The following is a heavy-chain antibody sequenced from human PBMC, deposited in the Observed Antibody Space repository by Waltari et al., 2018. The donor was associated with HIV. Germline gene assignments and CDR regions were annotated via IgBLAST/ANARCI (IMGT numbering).Heavy chain of an antibody. J-gene: IGHJ4*02. CDR3: TTSRDYRFDY. D-gene: IGHD4-4*01. CDR2: IKRKTDGGTT. V-gene: IGHV3-15*01. Sequence: EVQLVESGGGLVKPGGSLRLSCAASGFTFSNAWMSWVRQAPGKGLEWVGRIKRKTDGGTTDYAAPGKGRFTISRDDSKNTLYLQMNSLKTEDTAVYYCTTSRDYRFDYWGQGTLVTVSS. CDR1: GFTFSNAW.